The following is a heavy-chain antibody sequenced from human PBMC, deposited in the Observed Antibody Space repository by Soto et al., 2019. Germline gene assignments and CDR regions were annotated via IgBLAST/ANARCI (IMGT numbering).Heavy chain of an antibody. CDR1: GFNLSHPW. V-gene: IGHV3-15*01. Sequence: LRLSFAASGFNLSHPWMTWVRQAAGKGLQWVGRIKSKTDGGTADYAAPVKGRFTISRDDSKNTVYLQMNSLKTEDTAVYYCTTGIYYDILTGYHDVAYWGQGTLVTVSS. CDR3: TTGIYYDILTGYHDVAY. D-gene: IGHD3-9*01. J-gene: IGHJ4*02. CDR2: IKSKTDGGTA.